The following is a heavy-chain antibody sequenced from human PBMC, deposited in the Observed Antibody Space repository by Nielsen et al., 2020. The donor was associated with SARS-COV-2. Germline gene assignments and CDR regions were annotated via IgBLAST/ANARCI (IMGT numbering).Heavy chain of an antibody. CDR3: ARVTVVGIDY. Sequence: SETLSLTCAVYGGSFSGYYWSWIRQPPGKGLEWIGEINHSGSTNYNPSLKSRVTISVDTSKNQFSLKLSSVTAADTAVYYCARVTVVGIDYWGQGTLVTVSS. CDR1: GGSFSGYY. V-gene: IGHV4-34*01. J-gene: IGHJ4*02. CDR2: INHSGST. D-gene: IGHD4-23*01.